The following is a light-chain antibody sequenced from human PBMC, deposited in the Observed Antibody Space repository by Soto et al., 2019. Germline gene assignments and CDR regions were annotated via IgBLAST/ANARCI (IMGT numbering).Light chain of an antibody. CDR3: QQYGSSQFT. CDR2: DTS. CDR1: QSVNNNY. V-gene: IGKV3-20*01. J-gene: IGKJ3*01. Sequence: EIVLMQSPGTLSLSPGKGATLSCRASQSVNNNYLAWYQQRPGQAPTVLIFDTSRRATGVPDRFSGSGSGTDFTLRISRVEPDDFAVYYCQQYGSSQFTFGPGTKVNIK.